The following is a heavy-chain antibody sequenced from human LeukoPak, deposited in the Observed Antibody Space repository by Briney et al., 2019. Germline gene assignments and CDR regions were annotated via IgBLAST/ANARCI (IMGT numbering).Heavy chain of an antibody. CDR3: ARSSWYPLLIDAFDI. J-gene: IGHJ3*02. CDR1: GYSISSGYY. D-gene: IGHD2-2*01. Sequence: PSETLSLTCAVSGYSISSGYYWGWIRQPPGKGLEWIGSVYYSGSTYYNPSLKSRVTISVDTSKNQFSLKLSSVTAADTAVYYCARSSWYPLLIDAFDIWGQGTMVTVSS. V-gene: IGHV4-38-2*01. CDR2: VYYSGST.